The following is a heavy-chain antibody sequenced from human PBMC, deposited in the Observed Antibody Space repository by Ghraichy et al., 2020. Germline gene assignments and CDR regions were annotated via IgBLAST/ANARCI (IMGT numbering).Heavy chain of an antibody. Sequence: ASVKVSCKASGYTFTGYYIHWVRQAPGQGLEWMGWINPNSGGTKYAQKFQGRVTMIRDTSISTAYMELSRLTSDDTAVYYWARDPGGSTTWFDPWGQGTLVTVSS. CDR1: GYTFTGYY. J-gene: IGHJ5*02. CDR3: ARDPGGSTTWFDP. D-gene: IGHD1-26*01. CDR2: INPNSGGT. V-gene: IGHV1-2*02.